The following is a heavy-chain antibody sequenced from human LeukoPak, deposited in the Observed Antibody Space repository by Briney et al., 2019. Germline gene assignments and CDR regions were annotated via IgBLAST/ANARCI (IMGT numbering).Heavy chain of an antibody. CDR2: IDPTSGDT. D-gene: IGHD2-8*01. J-gene: IGHJ5*02. CDR3: ARGIPRSYCTPIECNPNWFDP. CDR1: GYAFSDYY. V-gene: IGHV1-2*02. Sequence: ASVKVSCKASGYAFSDYYMHWVRQAPGQGLEWMGWIDPTSGDTKYAHKFQGRVSMTRDTSISTADMEVSSLRSDDTAVYYCARGIPRSYCTPIECNPNWFDPWGQGTLVIVSS.